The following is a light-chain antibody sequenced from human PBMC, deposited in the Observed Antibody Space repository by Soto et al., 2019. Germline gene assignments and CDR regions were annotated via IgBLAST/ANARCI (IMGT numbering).Light chain of an antibody. J-gene: IGKJ5*01. CDR1: QTINNN. CDR2: SSS. CDR3: QQTYITPIT. Sequence: DIQMTQSPSSLSVSVGDRVTISCRTSQTINNNLNWYQQRPGKAPNLLIYSSSSMLSGVPPRFSGSGYGTVFTLTISSLQPEDSATYCWQQTYITPITFGQGTRLDIK. V-gene: IGKV1-39*01.